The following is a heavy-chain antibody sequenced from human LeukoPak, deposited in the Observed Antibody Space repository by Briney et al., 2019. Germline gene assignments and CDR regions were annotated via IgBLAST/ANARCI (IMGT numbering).Heavy chain of an antibody. CDR2: IYYSGST. D-gene: IGHD3-3*01. V-gene: IGHV4-31*03. J-gene: IGHJ4*02. CDR3: ARDPGQGVFGVDPGY. Sequence: SRTLSLTCTVSGGSISSGGYYWSWIRQHPGKGLEWIGYIYYSGSTYYNPSLKSRVTISVDTSKNQFSLKLSSVTAADTAVYYCARDPGQGVFGVDPGYWGQGTLVTVSS. CDR1: GGSISSGGYY.